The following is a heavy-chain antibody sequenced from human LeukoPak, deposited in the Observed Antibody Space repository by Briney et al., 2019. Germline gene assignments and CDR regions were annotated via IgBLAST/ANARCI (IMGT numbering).Heavy chain of an antibody. V-gene: IGHV4-31*03. D-gene: IGHD3-22*01. CDR2: IYYSGST. CDR3: AGLDSSGYYEH. CDR1: GGSISRGGYY. Sequence: SQTLSLTCIVSGGSISRGGYYWSWIRQHPGKGLEWIGYIYYSGSTYYNPSLKSRVTISVDTSKNQFSLKLSSVTAADTAVYYCAGLDSSGYYEHWGQGTLVTVSS. J-gene: IGHJ4*02.